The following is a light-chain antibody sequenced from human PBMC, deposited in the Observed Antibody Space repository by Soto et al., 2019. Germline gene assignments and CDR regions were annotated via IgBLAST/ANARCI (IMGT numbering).Light chain of an antibody. CDR3: QQYGSSHWT. Sequence: EMVLTQSPGTLSLSPGERASLSCRASQSVSSTYLAWYQQKPGQAPRLLIYGASSRATGIPDRFSGSGSGTDFTLTISRLEPEDFAVYYCQQYGSSHWTLGQGTKVKI. V-gene: IGKV3-20*01. J-gene: IGKJ1*01. CDR2: GAS. CDR1: QSVSSTY.